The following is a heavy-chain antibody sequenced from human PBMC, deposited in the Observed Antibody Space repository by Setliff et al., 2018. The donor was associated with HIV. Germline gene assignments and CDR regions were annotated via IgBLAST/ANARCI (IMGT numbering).Heavy chain of an antibody. V-gene: IGHV4-39*07. CDR1: GGSISSSSYY. CDR2: IYYSGST. CDR3: ARTLSNYYDTSGSPDWYFDL. D-gene: IGHD3-22*01. J-gene: IGHJ2*01. Sequence: PSETLSLTCTVSGGSISSSSYYWGWIRQPPGKGLEWIGSIYYSGSTYYNPSLKSRVTISVDTSKNHFSLHLTSVTAADTAVYYCARTLSNYYDTSGSPDWYFDLWGRGTLVTVSS.